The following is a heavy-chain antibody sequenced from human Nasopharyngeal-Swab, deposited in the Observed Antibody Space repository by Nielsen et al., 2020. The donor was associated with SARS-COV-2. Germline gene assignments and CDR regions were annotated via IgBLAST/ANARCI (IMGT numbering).Heavy chain of an antibody. Sequence: SETLSLTCTVSGCSISSSSYYWGWIRQPPGKGLEWIGSIYYSGSTYYNPSLKSRVTISVDTSKNQFSLKLSSVTAADTAVYYCARGRYCSSTSCFRPTTHKNWYFDLWGRGTLVTVSS. CDR1: GCSISSSSYY. CDR2: IYYSGST. V-gene: IGHV4-39*01. D-gene: IGHD2-2*01. J-gene: IGHJ2*01. CDR3: ARGRYCSSTSCFRPTTHKNWYFDL.